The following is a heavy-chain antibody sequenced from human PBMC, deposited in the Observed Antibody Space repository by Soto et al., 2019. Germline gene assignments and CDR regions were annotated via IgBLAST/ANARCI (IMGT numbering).Heavy chain of an antibody. V-gene: IGHV3-33*01. J-gene: IGHJ4*02. CDR1: GFTFSSYG. CDR3: ARDRGYSYGWIDY. CDR2: IWYDGSNK. D-gene: IGHD5-18*01. Sequence: GGSLRLSCAASGFTFSSYGMHWVRQAPGKGLEWVAVIWYDGSNKYYADSVKGRFTISRDNSKNTLYLQMNSRRAEDTAVYYCARDRGYSYGWIDYWGQGTLVTVSS.